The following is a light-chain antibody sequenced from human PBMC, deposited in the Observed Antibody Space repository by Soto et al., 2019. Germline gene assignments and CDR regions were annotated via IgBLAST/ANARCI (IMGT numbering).Light chain of an antibody. Sequence: QAVVTQEPSVTVSPGGTVTLTCASSTGSVTSGHYPYWFQQKPGQALRTLIYDTTNKHSWTPARFSGSLLGGKAALTLSGAQPEDEAQYYCLLSYGGVQRVFGGGTKLTVL. CDR1: TGSVTSGHY. CDR3: LLSYGGVQRV. CDR2: DTT. V-gene: IGLV7-46*01. J-gene: IGLJ3*02.